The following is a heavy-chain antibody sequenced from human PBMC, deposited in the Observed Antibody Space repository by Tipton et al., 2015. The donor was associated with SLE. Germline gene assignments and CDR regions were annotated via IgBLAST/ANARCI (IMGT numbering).Heavy chain of an antibody. CDR2: IYPDDSDT. Sequence: VQLVQSGAEVKKPGESLKISCRGSRYRFSNYWIAWARQMPGKGLEWMGMIYPDDSDTRYNPSYEGQVTISADKSISTAYLQWSSLKASDTAIYYCARDPGVWEFDYWGQGTVVTVSS. CDR1: RYRFSNYW. V-gene: IGHV5-51*03. D-gene: IGHD1-26*01. CDR3: ARDPGVWEFDY. J-gene: IGHJ4*02.